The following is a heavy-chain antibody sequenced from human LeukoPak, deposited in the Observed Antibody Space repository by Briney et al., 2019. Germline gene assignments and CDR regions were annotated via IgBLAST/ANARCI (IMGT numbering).Heavy chain of an antibody. Sequence: PGGSLRLSCAASGFSVSSSYMSWVRQAPGKGLEWVSLIYSDGATYYADSVKGRFTISRDNSKNTLYLQMNSLRAEDTAVYYCAKVDTAMVVADGMDVWGQGTTVTVSS. CDR2: IYSDGAT. CDR1: GFSVSSSY. J-gene: IGHJ6*02. D-gene: IGHD5-18*01. CDR3: AKVDTAMVVADGMDV. V-gene: IGHV3-53*01.